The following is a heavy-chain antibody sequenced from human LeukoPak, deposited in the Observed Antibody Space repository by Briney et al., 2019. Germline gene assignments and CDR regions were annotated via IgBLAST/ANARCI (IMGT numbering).Heavy chain of an antibody. V-gene: IGHV4-39*01. D-gene: IGHD2-2*01. CDR2: IYYSGTT. Sequence: PSETLSLTCTVSGGSIRNENYYWAWIRQPPGKGLEWIGTIYYSGTTYYNPSLKSRVTISVDTSKSQFSLKLSSVTAADTAVYYCARLVCSSTSCYHYYYYMDVWGKGTTVTVSS. J-gene: IGHJ6*03. CDR3: ARLVCSSTSCYHYYYYMDV. CDR1: GGSIRNENYY.